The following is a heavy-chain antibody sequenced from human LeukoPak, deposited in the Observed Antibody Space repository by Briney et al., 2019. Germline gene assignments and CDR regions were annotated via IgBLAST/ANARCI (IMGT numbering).Heavy chain of an antibody. CDR1: GFTFSSYA. CDR3: AREHCGYYFDY. J-gene: IGHJ4*02. V-gene: IGHV3-30*04. CDR2: ISYDGSNK. Sequence: GGSLRLSCAASGFTFSSYAMHWVRQAPGKGLEWVAVISYDGSNKYYADSVKGRFTISRDNSKNTLYLQMNSLRAEDTAVYYCAREHCGYYFDYWGQGTLVTVSS. D-gene: IGHD2-21*01.